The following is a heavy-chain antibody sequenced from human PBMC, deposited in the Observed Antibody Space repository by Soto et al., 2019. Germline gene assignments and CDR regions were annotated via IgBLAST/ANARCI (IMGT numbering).Heavy chain of an antibody. CDR2: FNPVSGST. D-gene: IGHD2-15*01. J-gene: IGHJ4*02. Sequence: QVQLVQSGAEVKKPGASVKISCKTSGYIFINYYIHWVRQAPGPGLEWVALFNPVSGSTNYAQKLQGRVTVTSETSTSTVYMGLSSLISENTAVYYCARNLVAADYWGQGTLVTVSS. V-gene: IGHV1-46*04. CDR3: ARNLVAADY. CDR1: GYIFINYY.